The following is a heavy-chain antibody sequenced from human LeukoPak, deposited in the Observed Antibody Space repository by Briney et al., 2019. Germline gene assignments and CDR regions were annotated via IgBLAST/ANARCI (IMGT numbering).Heavy chain of an antibody. V-gene: IGHV3-33*01. J-gene: IGHJ4*02. D-gene: IGHD4-17*01. CDR2: IWYDGSNK. Sequence: GGSLRLSCAASGFTFSSYGMHWVRQAPGKGLEWVAVIWYDGSNKYYADSVKGRFTISRDNSKNTLYLQMNSLRAEDTAVYYCARDPQATIHDDYGGFDYWGQGTLVTVSS. CDR1: GFTFSSYG. CDR3: ARDPQATIHDDYGGFDY.